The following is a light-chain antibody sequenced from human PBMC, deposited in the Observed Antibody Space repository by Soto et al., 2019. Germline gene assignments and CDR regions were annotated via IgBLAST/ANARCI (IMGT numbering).Light chain of an antibody. CDR3: PQSYSAPYT. CDR1: QSISSY. CDR2: AAS. V-gene: IGKV1-39*01. J-gene: IGKJ2*01. Sequence: DIQMTQSPSSLSASVGDRVTITCRASQSISSYLNWYQQKPGKAPKLLIYAASSLQSGVPSRFSGSGSGTDFTLTISSLQPDDFATDCCPQSYSAPYTFGQGTKLEIK.